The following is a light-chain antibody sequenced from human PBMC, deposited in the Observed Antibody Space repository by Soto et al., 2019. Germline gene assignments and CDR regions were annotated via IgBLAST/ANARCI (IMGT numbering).Light chain of an antibody. V-gene: IGKV3-20*01. CDR2: GAS. Sequence: EIVLTQSPGTLSLSPGERATLSCRASQSVTNSFLAWYQQKPGQAPRLLIHGASSRATGIPDRFSGSGSGTDFTLTISRLETEDFAVYYCQQYGGSPLTFGGGTKVEIK. J-gene: IGKJ4*01. CDR3: QQYGGSPLT. CDR1: QSVTNSF.